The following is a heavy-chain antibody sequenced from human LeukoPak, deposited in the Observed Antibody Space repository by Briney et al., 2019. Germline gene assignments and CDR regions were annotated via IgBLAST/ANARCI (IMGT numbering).Heavy chain of an antibody. J-gene: IGHJ4*02. Sequence: GGSLRLSCVASGFTFSNAWMTWVRQAPGKGLEWVRHIKSKTGGGTTDYAAPVKGRFTISRDDSKNTLYLQMNSLKTEDTAVYYCTTPSSTYGPDYWGLGTLVTVSS. D-gene: IGHD3-10*01. CDR3: TTPSSTYGPDY. CDR2: IKSKTGGGTT. V-gene: IGHV3-15*01. CDR1: GFTFSNAW.